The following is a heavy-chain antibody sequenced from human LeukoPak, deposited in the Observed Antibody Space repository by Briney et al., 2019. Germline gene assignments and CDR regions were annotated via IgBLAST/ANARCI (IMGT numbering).Heavy chain of an antibody. CDR1: GYTFTAYY. D-gene: IGHD2-2*01. V-gene: IGHV1-2*02. Sequence: ASVKVSCKTSGYTFTAYYMHWVRQAPGQGLEWMGWINPNSGGTSYAQKFQGRVTMTRDTSITTAYMELSRLRSDDTAVYYCARGPIVVVPAAKGSGWFDPWGQGTLVTVSS. J-gene: IGHJ5*02. CDR3: ARGPIVVVPAAKGSGWFDP. CDR2: INPNSGGT.